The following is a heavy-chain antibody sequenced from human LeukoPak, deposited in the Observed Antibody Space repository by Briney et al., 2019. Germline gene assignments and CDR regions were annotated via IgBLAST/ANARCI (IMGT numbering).Heavy chain of an antibody. J-gene: IGHJ6*03. V-gene: IGHV1-2*02. CDR3: AKTNYDILTGYYEGGSYHYYYMDV. Sequence: GASVKVSCKTSGYTFTGYYIHWVRQAPGQGLEWMGWINPDSGDTDYAQKFQARVTMTRDRPISTAYMELSRLRSDDTAVYYCAKTNYDILTGYYEGGSYHYYYMDVWGKGTTVTVSS. D-gene: IGHD3-9*01. CDR1: GYTFTGYY. CDR2: INPDSGDT.